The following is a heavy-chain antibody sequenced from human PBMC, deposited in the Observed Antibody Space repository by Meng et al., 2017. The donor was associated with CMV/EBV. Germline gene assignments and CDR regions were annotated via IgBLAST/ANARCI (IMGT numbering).Heavy chain of an antibody. V-gene: IGHV3-74*01. J-gene: IGHJ6*02. Sequence: GGSLRLSCAVSGFTFSSYWMHWVRQAPGKGLVWVSRINSDGSSTSYADSVKGRFTISRDNAKNTLYLQMNSLRAEDTAVYYCAREDYGYYGMGVWGQGTTVTVSS. CDR3: AREDYGYYGMGV. CDR1: GFTFSSYW. CDR2: INSDGSST.